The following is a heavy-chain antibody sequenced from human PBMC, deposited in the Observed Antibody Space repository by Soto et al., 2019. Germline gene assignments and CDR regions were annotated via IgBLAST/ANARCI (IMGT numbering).Heavy chain of an antibody. J-gene: IGHJ6*02. CDR1: GGTFSSHA. CDR3: GSVGYCSSTNCLFYYYHYGMDA. D-gene: IGHD2-2*03. Sequence: SVKVSCKASGGTFSSHAISWVRQAPGRGLEWMGGIIPIFGTTNYAQNFRARVTITADESTSTAYMELSSLTSEDTAVYYCGSVGYCSSTNCLFYYYHYGMDAWGQGTTVTVSS. V-gene: IGHV1-69*13. CDR2: IIPIFGTT.